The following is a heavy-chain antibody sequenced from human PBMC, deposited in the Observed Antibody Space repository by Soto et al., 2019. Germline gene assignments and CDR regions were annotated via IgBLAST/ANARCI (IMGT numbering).Heavy chain of an antibody. Sequence: SETLSLTCAVYGGSFSGYYWSWIRQPPGKGLEWIGEINHSGSTNYNPPLKSRVTISVDTSKNQFSLKLSSVTAADTAVYYCARGGGDYKDLYYFDYWGQGTLVTVSS. CDR3: ARGGGDYKDLYYFDY. CDR2: INHSGST. V-gene: IGHV4-34*01. J-gene: IGHJ4*02. CDR1: GGSFSGYY. D-gene: IGHD4-17*01.